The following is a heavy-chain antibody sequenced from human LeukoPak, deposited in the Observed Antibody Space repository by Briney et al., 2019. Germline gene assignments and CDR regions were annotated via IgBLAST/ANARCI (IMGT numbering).Heavy chain of an antibody. CDR1: GGSISSSNYY. CDR2: IYTSGTT. CDR3: ATGLWFGKYLDV. Sequence: SQTLSLTCTVSGGSISSSNYYWSWIRQPAGKGLEWIGRIYTSGTTNYNPSLKSRVTISIDTSKNQFSLKLSSVTAADTAVYYCATGLWFGKYLDVWGKGTTVTISS. J-gene: IGHJ6*04. D-gene: IGHD3-10*01. V-gene: IGHV4-61*02.